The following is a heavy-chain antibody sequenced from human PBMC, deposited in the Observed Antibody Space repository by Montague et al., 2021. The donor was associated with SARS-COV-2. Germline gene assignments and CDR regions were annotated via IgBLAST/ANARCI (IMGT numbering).Heavy chain of an antibody. J-gene: IGHJ4*02. CDR2: ISYSGRT. CDR3: ASPYYYGSGAYVDNYYMDV. D-gene: IGHD3-10*01. V-gene: IGHV4-39*01. CDR1: GGSVSSSHYY. Sequence: SETLSLTCTVSGGSVSSSHYYWGWIRQPPGRGLEWVGNISYSGRTYFSPSPKSRLTISVDSSENQFSLTLSSVTAADTAVYYRASPYYYGSGAYVDNYYMDVWGQGTLVTVSS.